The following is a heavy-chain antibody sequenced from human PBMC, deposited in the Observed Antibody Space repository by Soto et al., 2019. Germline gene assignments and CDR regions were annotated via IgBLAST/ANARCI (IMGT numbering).Heavy chain of an antibody. CDR2: IWYDGIKK. Sequence: QEQLVESGGGVVQPGRSLRLSCAASGFSFSSYGIHWVRQAPGKGLEWVAVIWYDGIKKQYSDSVRGRFTISRDNLKTTVYLEMNSLREEDTAAYYCARPQGSSYQLRYYGLDVWGQGTTVTVSS. CDR3: ARPQGSSYQLRYYGLDV. CDR1: GFSFSSYG. V-gene: IGHV3-33*01. J-gene: IGHJ6*02. D-gene: IGHD6-13*01.